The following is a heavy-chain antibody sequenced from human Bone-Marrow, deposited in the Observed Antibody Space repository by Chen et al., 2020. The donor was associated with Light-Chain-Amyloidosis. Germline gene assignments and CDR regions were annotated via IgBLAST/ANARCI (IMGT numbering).Heavy chain of an antibody. D-gene: IGHD6-19*01. CDR2: IDPSDSYT. J-gene: IGHJ6*02. Sequence: VRQMPGKGLEWMGRIDPSDSYTNYSPSFQGHVTISADKSISTAYLQWSSPKASDTAMYYCASSYSSGWGDYYGMDVWGQGTTVTVSS. V-gene: IGHV5-10-1*01. CDR3: ASSYSSGWGDYYGMDV.